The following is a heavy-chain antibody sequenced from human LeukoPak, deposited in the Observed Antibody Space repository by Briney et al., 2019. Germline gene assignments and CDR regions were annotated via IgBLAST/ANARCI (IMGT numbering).Heavy chain of an antibody. Sequence: GGSLRLSCAASGFTFSSYWMSWVRQAPGKGLEWVANIKQDGSEKYYVDSVKGRFTISRDNAKNSLYLQMNSLRAEDTAVYYCAREARAARPYFDYWGQGTLVTVSS. CDR1: GFTFSSYW. D-gene: IGHD6-6*01. CDR3: AREARAARPYFDY. V-gene: IGHV3-7*01. J-gene: IGHJ4*02. CDR2: IKQDGSEK.